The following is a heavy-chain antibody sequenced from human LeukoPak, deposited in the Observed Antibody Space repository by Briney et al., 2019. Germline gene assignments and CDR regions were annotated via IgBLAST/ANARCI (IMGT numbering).Heavy chain of an antibody. V-gene: IGHV3-30*18. Sequence: GGSLRLSCAASGFIFSNYGMHWVRQTPGKGLEWVAVISYDGSNKYYADSVKGRFTISRDNSKNTLYLQMNSLRAEDTAVYYCAKEQGDYYDSSGYGVFDYWGQGTLVTVSS. CDR2: ISYDGSNK. J-gene: IGHJ4*02. D-gene: IGHD3-22*01. CDR3: AKEQGDYYDSSGYGVFDY. CDR1: GFIFSNYG.